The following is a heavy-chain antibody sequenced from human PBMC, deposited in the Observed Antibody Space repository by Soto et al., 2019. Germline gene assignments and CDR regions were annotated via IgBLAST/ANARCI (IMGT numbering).Heavy chain of an antibody. D-gene: IGHD6-13*01. Sequence: GGSLRLSCAASGFTFSSYGMHWVRQAPGKGLEWVAVIWYDGSNKYYADSVKGRFTISRDNSKNTLYLQMNSLRAEDTAVYYCARSRGADAIWDIAAAVHYYGMDVWGQGTTVTVSS. CDR1: GFTFSSYG. CDR3: ARSRGADAIWDIAAAVHYYGMDV. CDR2: IWYDGSNK. J-gene: IGHJ6*02. V-gene: IGHV3-33*01.